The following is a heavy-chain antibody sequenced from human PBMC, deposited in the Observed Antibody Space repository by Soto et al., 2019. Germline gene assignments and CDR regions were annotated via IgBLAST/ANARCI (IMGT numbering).Heavy chain of an antibody. V-gene: IGHV5-10-1*01. J-gene: IGHJ5*02. CDR2: IDPSDSYT. CDR1: GYSFTSYW. Sequence: GESLKISCKGSGYSFTSYWISWVRQMPGKGLEWMGRIDPSDSYTNYSPSFQGHVTISADKSISTAYLQWSSLKASDTAMYYCARHCSSISCYESIGFDPWGQGTLVTVS. D-gene: IGHD2-2*01. CDR3: ARHCSSISCYESIGFDP.